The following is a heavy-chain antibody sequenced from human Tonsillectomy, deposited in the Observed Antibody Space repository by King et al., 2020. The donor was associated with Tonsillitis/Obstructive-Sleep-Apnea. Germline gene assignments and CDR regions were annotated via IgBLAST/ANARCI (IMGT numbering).Heavy chain of an antibody. D-gene: IGHD2-2*01. Sequence: VQLQQWGAGLLKPSETLSLTCGVYGGSFSGYYWSWIRQPPGKGLEWSGEINHSGSTDYNSSLKSRVTISRDTSKNQFSLRLTSVTAADTAVYYCGTNAGDYYYYMDVWGKGTTVTVSS. CDR1: GGSFSGYY. V-gene: IGHV4-34*01. CDR2: INHSGST. J-gene: IGHJ6*03. CDR3: GTNAGDYYYYMDV.